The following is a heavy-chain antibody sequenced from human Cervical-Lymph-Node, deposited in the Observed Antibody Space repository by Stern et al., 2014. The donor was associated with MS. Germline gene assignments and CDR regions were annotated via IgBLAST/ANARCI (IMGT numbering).Heavy chain of an antibody. CDR2: ITNVGST. Sequence: EVQLVESGGGVIQPGGSLRLSCTASGFTVSRDYMTWVRQAPGKGLEWVSLITNVGSTFYTGAVKGRFTISRDDSKNPGYLHMTSLRAEDTAMYYCARDTSSPERSDWWGQGTLVTVSS. V-gene: IGHV3-53*01. J-gene: IGHJ4*02. D-gene: IGHD1-1*01. CDR1: GFTVSRDY. CDR3: ARDTSSPERSDW.